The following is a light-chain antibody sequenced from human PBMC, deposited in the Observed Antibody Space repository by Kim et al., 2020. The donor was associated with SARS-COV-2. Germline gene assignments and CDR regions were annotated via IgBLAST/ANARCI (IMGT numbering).Light chain of an antibody. J-gene: IGKJ2*02. Sequence: DIQMTQSPSSLAASVGDSVTITCRASQTIRNYLKWYQQKPKKAPKLLIYAASSLQSGAPSRFSGSGSGTDFTLTISSLQPEDFATDYWRQRYITPCTFAEGTKLGI. CDR3: RQRYITPCT. CDR1: QTIRNY. CDR2: AAS. V-gene: IGKV1-39*01.